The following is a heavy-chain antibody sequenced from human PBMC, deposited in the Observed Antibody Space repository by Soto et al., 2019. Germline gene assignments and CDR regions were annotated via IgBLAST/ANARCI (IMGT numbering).Heavy chain of an antibody. CDR2: IYYSGST. J-gene: IGHJ6*02. Sequence: SETLSLTCNVSGASISSGDYYWSWIRQPPGKGLEWIGYIYYSGSTYYNPSLKSRVTISVDTSKNQFSLKLSSVTAADTAVYYCAASCVACGGFNYYGMDVWGQGTTVTVSS. CDR3: AASCVACGGFNYYGMDV. V-gene: IGHV4-30-4*01. CDR1: GASISSGDYY. D-gene: IGHD5-12*01.